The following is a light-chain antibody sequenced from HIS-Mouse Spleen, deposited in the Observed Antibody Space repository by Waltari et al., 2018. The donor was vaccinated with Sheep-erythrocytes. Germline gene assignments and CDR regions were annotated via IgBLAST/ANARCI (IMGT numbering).Light chain of an antibody. J-gene: IGLJ1*01. Sequence: QSALTQPRSVSGSPGQSVTISCTGTSSDVGGYNYVSWYQQHPGKATKLMIYDVSTRPSGVPDRFSGSKSGNTASLTISGLKAEDEADYYCCSYAGSYNYVFGTGTKVTVL. CDR3: CSYAGSYNYV. V-gene: IGLV2-11*01. CDR2: DVS. CDR1: SSDVGGYNY.